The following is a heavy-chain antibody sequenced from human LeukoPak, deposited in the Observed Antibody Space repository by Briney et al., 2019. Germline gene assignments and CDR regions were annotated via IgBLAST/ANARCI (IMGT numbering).Heavy chain of an antibody. CDR1: GFTFSSYA. CDR3: VRVTHSSYSYGYGHGDY. CDR2: IWYDGSNK. V-gene: IGHV3-33*08. J-gene: IGHJ4*02. Sequence: GRSLRLSCAASGFTFSSYAMHWVRQAPGKGLEWVAVIWYDGSNKYYADSVKGRFTISRDNSKNTLYLQMNSLRAEDTAVYYCVRVTHSSYSYGYGHGDYWGQGTLVTVSS. D-gene: IGHD5-18*01.